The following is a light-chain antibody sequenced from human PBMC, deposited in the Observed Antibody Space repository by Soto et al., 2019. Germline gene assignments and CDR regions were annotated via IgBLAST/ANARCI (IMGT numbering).Light chain of an antibody. CDR2: NTN. CDR1: RSNIGSNT. J-gene: IGLJ2*01. V-gene: IGLV1-44*01. CDR3: AAWDDSLTGPV. Sequence: QSALTQPPSASGTPGQRVTISCSGSRSNIGSNTVNWYQQLPGTAPRLLIYNTNQRPSGVPDRFSGSKSGTSAALAISGLQYEDEADYHCAAWDDSLTGPVFGGGTKLTVL.